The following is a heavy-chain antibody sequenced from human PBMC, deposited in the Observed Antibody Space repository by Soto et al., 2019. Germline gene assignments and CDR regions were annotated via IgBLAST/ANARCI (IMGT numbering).Heavy chain of an antibody. CDR3: ARDPTNGFTQNSNYQGLYGMDV. D-gene: IGHD4-4*01. CDR1: GYTFTSYY. V-gene: IGHV1-46*01. Sequence: ASVKVSCKASGYTFTSYYMHWVRQAPGQGLEWMGIINPSGGSTSYAQKFQGRVAMTRDTSTSTVYMELSSLRSEDTAVYYCARDPTNGFTQNSNYQGLYGMDVWGQGTTVTVSS. J-gene: IGHJ6*02. CDR2: INPSGGST.